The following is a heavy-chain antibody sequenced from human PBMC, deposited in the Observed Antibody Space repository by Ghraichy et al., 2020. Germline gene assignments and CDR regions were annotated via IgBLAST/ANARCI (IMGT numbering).Heavy chain of an antibody. D-gene: IGHD2-2*01. CDR1: GGSISSYY. Sequence: SETLSLTCTVSGGSISSYYWSWIRQPPGKGLEWIGYIYYSGSTNYNPSLKSRVTISVDTTKNQFSLKLSSVTAADTAVYYCARVNVMDCSSTSCYDAFDIWGQGTMVTVSS. J-gene: IGHJ3*02. CDR2: IYYSGST. V-gene: IGHV4-59*01. CDR3: ARVNVMDCSSTSCYDAFDI.